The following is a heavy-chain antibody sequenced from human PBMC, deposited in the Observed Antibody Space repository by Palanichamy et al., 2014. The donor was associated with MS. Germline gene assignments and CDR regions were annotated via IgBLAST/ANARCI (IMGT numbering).Heavy chain of an antibody. CDR2: IDIDGSNT. J-gene: IGHJ4*02. D-gene: IGHD3-16*01. CDR1: GFTFSSYW. CDR3: GRGGDGATAPLSDY. Sequence: EVQLVESGEGLVQPGGSLRLSCAASGFTFSSYWMHWVRQGPGKGLVWVARIDIDGSNTNYADSVQGRFTISRDNAKNTLYLQMNSLRAEDTAVYYCGRGGDGATAPLSDYWGQGTLVTVSS. V-gene: IGHV3-74*01.